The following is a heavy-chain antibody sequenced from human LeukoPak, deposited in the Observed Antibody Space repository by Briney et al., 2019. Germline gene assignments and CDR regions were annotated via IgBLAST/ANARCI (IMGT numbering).Heavy chain of an antibody. V-gene: IGHV1-69*01. J-gene: IGHJ4*02. CDR1: GGTFSSYA. CDR3: ARGPRDGYNRLDFDY. Sequence: SVKVSCKASGGTFSSYAISWVRQAPGQGLEWMGGIIPIFGTANYAQKFQGRVTITADESTSTAYMELSSLRSEDTAVYYCARGPRDGYNRLDFDYWGQGTLVTVSS. D-gene: IGHD5-24*01. CDR2: IIPIFGTA.